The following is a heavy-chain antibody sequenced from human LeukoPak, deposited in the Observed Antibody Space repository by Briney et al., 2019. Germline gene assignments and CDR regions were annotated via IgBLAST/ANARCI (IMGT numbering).Heavy chain of an antibody. CDR1: GFTFSSYW. V-gene: IGHV3-21*01. J-gene: IGHJ4*02. CDR3: ARDTDGSDSSSWPLDY. D-gene: IGHD6-13*01. CDR2: ISSSSSYI. Sequence: GGSLRLSCAASGFTFSSYWMSWVRQAPGKGLEWVSSISSSSSYIYYADSVKGRFTISRDNAKNSLYLQMNSLRAEDTAVYYCARDTDGSDSSSWPLDYWGQGTLVTVSS.